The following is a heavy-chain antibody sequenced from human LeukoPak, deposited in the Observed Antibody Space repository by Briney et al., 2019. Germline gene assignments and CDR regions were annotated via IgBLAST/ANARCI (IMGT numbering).Heavy chain of an antibody. Sequence: PSETLSLTCTVSGGSISSYYWSWIRQPPGKGLEWIGYIYYSGSTNYNPSLKSRVTISVDRSKNQFSLKLSSVTAADTAVYYCARGTQNSSGWYGVAQYYFDYWGQGTLVTVSS. D-gene: IGHD6-19*01. V-gene: IGHV4-59*12. CDR2: IYYSGST. CDR1: GGSISSYY. J-gene: IGHJ4*02. CDR3: ARGTQNSSGWYGVAQYYFDY.